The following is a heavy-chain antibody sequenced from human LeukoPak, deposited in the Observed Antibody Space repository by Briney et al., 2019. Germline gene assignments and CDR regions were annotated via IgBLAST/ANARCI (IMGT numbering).Heavy chain of an antibody. CDR2: INPNSGGT. J-gene: IGHJ5*02. V-gene: IGHV1-2*02. CDR3: ARVSPLCCSSTSCYTGRDWFDP. Sequence: GASVKVSCKASGYTFTGYYMHWVRQAPGQGLEWMGWINPNSGGTNCAQKFQGRVTMTRDTSISTAYMELSRLRSDDTAVYYCARVSPLCCSSTSCYTGRDWFDPWGQGTLVTVSS. D-gene: IGHD2-2*02. CDR1: GYTFTGYY.